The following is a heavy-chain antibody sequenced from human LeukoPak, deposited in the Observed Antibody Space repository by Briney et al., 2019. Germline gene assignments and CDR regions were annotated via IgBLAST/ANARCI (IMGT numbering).Heavy chain of an antibody. CDR2: IYPGDSDT. J-gene: IGHJ4*02. CDR3: ARLMVRGVIISLDDYFDY. D-gene: IGHD3-10*01. Sequence: GESLKISCKGSGYTFTTYWIAWVRPMPGKGLEWMGIIYPGDSDTRYSPSFQGQVTISADKSISTAYLQWSSLKASDTAMYYCARLMVRGVIISLDDYFDYWGQGTLVTVSS. CDR1: GYTFTTYW. V-gene: IGHV5-51*01.